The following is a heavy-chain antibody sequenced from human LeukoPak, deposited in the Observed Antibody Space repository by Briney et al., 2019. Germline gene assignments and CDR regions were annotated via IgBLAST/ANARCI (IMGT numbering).Heavy chain of an antibody. Sequence: PGGSLRLSCAASGFTFSSYSMNWVRQPPGKGLEWVSYISSSSSTIYYADSGKGRFTISRDNAKNTLYLQVNCLRAEDTGVYYRAKDQAPQDIVVVPAYWGQGTLVTVSS. CDR2: ISSSSSTI. J-gene: IGHJ4*02. CDR1: GFTFSSYS. V-gene: IGHV3-48*01. CDR3: AKDQAPQDIVVVPAY. D-gene: IGHD2-2*01.